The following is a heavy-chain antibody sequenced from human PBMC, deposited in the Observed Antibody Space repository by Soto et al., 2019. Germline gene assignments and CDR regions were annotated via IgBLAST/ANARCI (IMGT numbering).Heavy chain of an antibody. Sequence: QVQLVQSGAEVKKPGSSVKVSCKASGGTFSSYTISWVRQAPGQGLEWMGRIIPILGIANYAQKFQGRVTITADKSTRAAYMELSSLRSEDTAVYYCARAVYYYDSSGYFRGGYYYYGMDVWGQGTTVTVSS. CDR1: GGTFSSYT. CDR3: ARAVYYYDSSGYFRGGYYYYGMDV. V-gene: IGHV1-69*02. D-gene: IGHD3-22*01. J-gene: IGHJ6*02. CDR2: IIPILGIA.